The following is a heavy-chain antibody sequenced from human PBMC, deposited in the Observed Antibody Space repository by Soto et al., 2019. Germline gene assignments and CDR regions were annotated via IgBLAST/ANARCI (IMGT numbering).Heavy chain of an antibody. J-gene: IGHJ4*02. CDR3: ARGMTPPGAPAWYYFDS. V-gene: IGHV4-4*07. D-gene: IGHD2-8*02. CDR1: GASIAGSSY. CDR2: FSLSGTT. Sequence: KASETLSLTCSVSGASIAGSSYWSWIRQPAGXGLEWIGRFSLSGTTNYSPSLRSRVTMSADVSKNQFSLRLTSVTAADTALYYCARGMTPPGAPAWYYFDSWGQGTLVTVSS.